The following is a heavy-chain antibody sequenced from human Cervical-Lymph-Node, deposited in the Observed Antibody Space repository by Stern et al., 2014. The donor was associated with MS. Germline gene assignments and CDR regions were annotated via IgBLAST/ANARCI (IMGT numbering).Heavy chain of an antibody. V-gene: IGHV3-11*01. J-gene: IGHJ3*02. D-gene: IGHD5-12*01. CDR3: VRGWEPRQDGPSGHDYDAFDI. CDR1: GFTFSDSY. Sequence: VQLVESGGGLVKPGGSLRLSCAASGFTFSDSYMTWIRQTPGKGLEWVSYISRSGDTIKYAESVKGRFTVSRDNAKNSRSLQMSSLRVEDTAVYYCVRGWEPRQDGPSGHDYDAFDIWGQGTMVTVSS. CDR2: ISRSGDTI.